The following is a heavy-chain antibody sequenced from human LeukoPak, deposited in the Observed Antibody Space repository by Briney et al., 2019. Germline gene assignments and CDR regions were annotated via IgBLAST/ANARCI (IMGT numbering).Heavy chain of an antibody. D-gene: IGHD3-10*01. V-gene: IGHV4-61*02. CDR1: GGSISSGTYY. CDR3: AAENTYDSGTYYFPSDY. CDR2: IYTGGST. J-gene: IGHJ4*02. Sequence: PSETLSLTCTVSGGSISSGTYYWSWIRQPAGKGREWIGRIYTGGSTNYNPSLKSRVSISVDTSKNQFSLKLSSVTAADTAVYYCAAENTYDSGTYYFPSDYWGQGTLVTVSS.